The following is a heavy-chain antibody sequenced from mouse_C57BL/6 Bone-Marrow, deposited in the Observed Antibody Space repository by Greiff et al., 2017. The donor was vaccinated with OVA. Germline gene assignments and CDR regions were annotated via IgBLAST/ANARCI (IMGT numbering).Heavy chain of an antibody. V-gene: IGHV1-82*01. CDR1: GYAFSSSW. D-gene: IGHD2-4*01. Sequence: VQRVESGPELVKPGASVKISCKASGYAFSSSWMNWVKQRPGKGLEWIGRIYPGDGDTNYNGKFKGKATLTADKSSSTAYMQLSSLTSEDSAVYFCAREGTYDYDGGDDAMDYWGQGTSVTVSS. J-gene: IGHJ4*01. CDR3: AREGTYDYDGGDDAMDY. CDR2: IYPGDGDT.